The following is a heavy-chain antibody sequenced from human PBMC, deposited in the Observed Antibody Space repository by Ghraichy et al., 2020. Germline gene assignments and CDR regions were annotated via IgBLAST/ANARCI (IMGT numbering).Heavy chain of an antibody. D-gene: IGHD3-22*01. CDR1: GGSISSGSYY. V-gene: IGHV4-61*02. Sequence: SETLSLTCTVSGGSISSGSYYWSWIRQPAGKGLEWIGRIYTSGSTNYNPSLKSRVTISVDTSKNQFSLKLSSVTAADTAVYYCARDSDYYDSSGYHHAFDIWGQGTMVTVSS. CDR2: IYTSGST. J-gene: IGHJ3*02. CDR3: ARDSDYYDSSGYHHAFDI.